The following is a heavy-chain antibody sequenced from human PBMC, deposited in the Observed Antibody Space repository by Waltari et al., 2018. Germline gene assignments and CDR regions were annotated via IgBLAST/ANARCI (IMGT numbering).Heavy chain of an antibody. D-gene: IGHD2-15*01. V-gene: IGHV3-21*01. Sequence: EVQLVESGGGLVKPGGSLRLSCAASGFTFSSYSMNWVRQAQGKGLEWVSSISSSSSYIYYADSVKGRFTISRDNAKNSLYLQMNSLRAEDTAVYYCAREIGVVVAASYYYYGMDVWGQGTTVTVSS. J-gene: IGHJ6*02. CDR3: AREIGVVVAASYYYYGMDV. CDR2: ISSSSSYI. CDR1: GFTFSSYS.